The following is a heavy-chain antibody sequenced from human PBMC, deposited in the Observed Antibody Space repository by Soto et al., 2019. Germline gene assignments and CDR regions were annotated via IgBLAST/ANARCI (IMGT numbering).Heavy chain of an antibody. Sequence: PXGSLRLSCSASGFTFSYYAMSWVRQTPGTGLEWVSGISGGGGTTYYAASVKGRFTISRDNSKNRLYLQINSLRAEDTAVYYCAKQAGYSSDPFDYWGQGNLVTVSS. CDR1: GFTFSYYA. J-gene: IGHJ4*02. CDR3: AKQAGYSSDPFDY. V-gene: IGHV3-23*01. D-gene: IGHD6-19*01. CDR2: ISGGGGTT.